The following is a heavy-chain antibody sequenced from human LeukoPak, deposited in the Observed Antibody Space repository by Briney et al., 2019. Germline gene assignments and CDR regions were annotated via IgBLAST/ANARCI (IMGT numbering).Heavy chain of an antibody. Sequence: KASETLSLTCAVYGGSFSGSYWTWIRQPPGKGLEWIGEINHSGSTTYNPSLNNRVTISVDTSKNQFSLKLSSVTAADTAVYYCARPRYGSGSIDSWGQGTLVTVSS. J-gene: IGHJ4*02. D-gene: IGHD3-10*01. V-gene: IGHV4-34*01. CDR1: GGSFSGSY. CDR3: ARPRYGSGSIDS. CDR2: INHSGST.